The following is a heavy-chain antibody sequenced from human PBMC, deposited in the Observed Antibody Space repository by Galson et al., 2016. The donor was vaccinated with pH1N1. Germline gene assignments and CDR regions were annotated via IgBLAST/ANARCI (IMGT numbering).Heavy chain of an antibody. CDR3: SRGVRKHASSGLDY. D-gene: IGHD3-10*01. J-gene: IGHJ4*02. CDR2: INPTDGNT. CDR1: GYSLTTYY. Sequence: VKVSCKASGYSLTTYYIHWVRQAPGQGLEFMGVINPTDGNTDYAQKFQDRVTMTWDMSTSTAYMDLGSLRSEDTAVYFCSRGVRKHASSGLDYWGQGTLVTVSS. V-gene: IGHV1-46*03.